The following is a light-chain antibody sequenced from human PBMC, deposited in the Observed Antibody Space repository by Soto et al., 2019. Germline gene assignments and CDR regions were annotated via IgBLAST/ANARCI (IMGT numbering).Light chain of an antibody. CDR2: TTS. CDR1: QDINNW. Sequence: DIQVTQSPSSVSASVGDRVTITCRASQDINNWLAWYQQKPGKAPKLLIYTTSNFQSGVPSRFSGSGSGTDFTLTISSLQPEDFATYYCQQANSLPLTFGGGNTVQIK. J-gene: IGKJ4*01. V-gene: IGKV1D-12*01. CDR3: QQANSLPLT.